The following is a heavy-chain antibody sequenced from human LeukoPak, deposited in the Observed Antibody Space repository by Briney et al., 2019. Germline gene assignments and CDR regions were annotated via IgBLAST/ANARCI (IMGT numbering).Heavy chain of an antibody. CDR3: ARAPICSGGSGRTPYYFDY. CDR2: IIPIFDKA. CDR1: GGPFSNYA. V-gene: IGHV1-69*13. D-gene: IGHD2-15*01. J-gene: IGHJ4*02. Sequence: SVKVSCKASGGPFSNYAITWVRQAPGQGLEWMGGIIPIFDKANYAQKFQGRVTITADGSTNAAYMEVSSLRSEDTAVYYCARAPICSGGSGRTPYYFDYGGQGTLVTVPS.